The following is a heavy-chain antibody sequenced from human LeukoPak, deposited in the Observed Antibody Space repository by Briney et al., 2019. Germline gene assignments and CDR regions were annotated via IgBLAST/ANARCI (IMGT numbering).Heavy chain of an antibody. CDR3: ARGSLMGEYQLLYAIDY. Sequence: ASVKVSCKASGYTFTSYGISWVRQAPGQGLEWMGWISAYNGNTNYAQKLQGRVTMTTDTSTSTAYMELRSLRSDDTAVYYCARGSLMGEYQLLYAIDYWGQGTLVTVSP. V-gene: IGHV1-18*01. CDR1: GYTFTSYG. J-gene: IGHJ4*02. CDR2: ISAYNGNT. D-gene: IGHD2-2*02.